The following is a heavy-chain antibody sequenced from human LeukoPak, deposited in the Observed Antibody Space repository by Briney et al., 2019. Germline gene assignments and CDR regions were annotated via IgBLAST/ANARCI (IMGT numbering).Heavy chain of an antibody. CDR3: ARFGELDRRFDP. CDR1: GFTFSSYS. V-gene: IGHV3-48*04. Sequence: GGSLRLSCAASGFTFSSYSMNWVRQAPGKGLEWVSYISSSGSTIYYADSVKGRFTISRDNTKNSLYLQMNSLRAEDTAVYYCARFGELDRRFDPWGQGTLVTVSS. D-gene: IGHD3-10*01. CDR2: ISSSGSTI. J-gene: IGHJ5*02.